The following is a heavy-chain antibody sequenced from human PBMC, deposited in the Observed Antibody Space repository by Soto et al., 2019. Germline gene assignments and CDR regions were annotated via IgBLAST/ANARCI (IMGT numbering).Heavy chain of an antibody. CDR3: ARGGRWLAFHS. V-gene: IGHV3-7*01. D-gene: IGHD6-19*01. CDR2: IMPDGNKK. J-gene: IGHJ4*02. Sequence: EVQLVESGGGLVQPGESLRLSCAPSAFDFGGSWMSWVRQAPGKGLEWVANIMPDGNKKYYVDSVKGRFTVSRDNTKNSLVLQMNSLRSEDTAVYYCARGGRWLAFHSWCQGTLVTVSS. CDR1: AFDFGGSW.